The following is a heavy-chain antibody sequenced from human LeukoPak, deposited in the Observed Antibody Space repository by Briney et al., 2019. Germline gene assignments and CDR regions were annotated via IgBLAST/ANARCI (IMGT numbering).Heavy chain of an antibody. Sequence: GGSLRLSCAASGFTFSSYAMSWVRQAPGKGLEWVSAISGSGGSTYYADSVKGRFTISRDNSKNTLYLQMNSLRAEDTVVYYCAKLDIVVVVAAPTPNWFDPWGQGTLVTVSS. V-gene: IGHV3-23*01. CDR2: ISGSGGST. CDR1: GFTFSSYA. J-gene: IGHJ5*02. D-gene: IGHD2-15*01. CDR3: AKLDIVVVVAAPTPNWFDP.